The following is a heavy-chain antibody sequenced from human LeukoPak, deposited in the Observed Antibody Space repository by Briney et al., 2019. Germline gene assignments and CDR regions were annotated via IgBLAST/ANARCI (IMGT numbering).Heavy chain of an antibody. J-gene: IGHJ4*02. Sequence: GGSLRLSCAASGFTFSSAWMHWVRQAPGTGLVWVSRITDDATTTYADSVRGRFTISRDNAKNILYLQMNSLRVEDTAVYYCVRDRVGPDYWGQGTLVTVSS. V-gene: IGHV3-74*03. CDR1: GFTFSSAW. D-gene: IGHD1-26*01. CDR3: VRDRVGPDY. CDR2: ITDDATT.